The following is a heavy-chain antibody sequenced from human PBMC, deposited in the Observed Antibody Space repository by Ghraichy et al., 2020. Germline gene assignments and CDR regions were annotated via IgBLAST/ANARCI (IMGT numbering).Heavy chain of an antibody. CDR3: ASTSGYDYSRRHYYYGMDV. V-gene: IGHV1-69*13. J-gene: IGHJ6*02. Sequence: SVKVSCKASGGTFSSYAISWVRQAPGQGLEWMGGIIPIFGTANYAQKFQGRVTITADESTSTAYMELSSLRSEDTAVYYCASTSGYDYSRRHYYYGMDVWGQGTTVTVSS. CDR1: GGTFSSYA. D-gene: IGHD5-12*01. CDR2: IIPIFGTA.